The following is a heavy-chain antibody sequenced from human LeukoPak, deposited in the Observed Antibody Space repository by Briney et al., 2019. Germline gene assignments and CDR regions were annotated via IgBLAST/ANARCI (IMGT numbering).Heavy chain of an antibody. CDR3: AKAGTSDTVVNWFDP. D-gene: IGHD4-23*01. CDR1: GFTFSSYA. Sequence: PGGSLRLSCAASGFTFSSYAMSWVRQAPGKGLEWVSAISGSGGSTYYADSVKGRFTISRDNSKYTLYLQINSLRAEDTAVYYCAKAGTSDTVVNWFDPWGQGTLVTVSS. J-gene: IGHJ5*02. CDR2: ISGSGGST. V-gene: IGHV3-23*01.